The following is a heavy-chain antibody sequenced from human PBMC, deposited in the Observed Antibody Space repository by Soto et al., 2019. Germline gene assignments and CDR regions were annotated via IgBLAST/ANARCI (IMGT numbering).Heavy chain of an antibody. CDR3: ARDTHDYGDSSWYYGMDV. Sequence: QVQLVQSGAEVKKPGASVKVSCKASGYTFTSYGISWVRQAPGQGLEWMGWISAYNGNTNYAQKLQGRVTMTTDTSTSTAYMELRSVRSDDTAVYYCARDTHDYGDSSWYYGMDVWGQGTTVTVSS. J-gene: IGHJ6*02. V-gene: IGHV1-18*01. CDR1: GYTFTSYG. D-gene: IGHD4-17*01. CDR2: ISAYNGNT.